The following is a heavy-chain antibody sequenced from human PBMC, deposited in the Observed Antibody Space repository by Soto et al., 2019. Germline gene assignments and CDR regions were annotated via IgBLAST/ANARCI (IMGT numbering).Heavy chain of an antibody. D-gene: IGHD3-22*01. CDR2: ISGSGGST. CDR3: AKAVYYYDSSGFDY. J-gene: IGHJ4*02. V-gene: IGHV3-23*01. CDR1: GFTFSSYA. Sequence: GGSLRFSCAASGFTFSSYAMSWVRQAPGKGLEWVSAISGSGGSTYYADSVKGRFTISRDNSKNTLYLQMNSLRAEDTAVYYCAKAVYYYDSSGFDYWGQGTLVTVSS.